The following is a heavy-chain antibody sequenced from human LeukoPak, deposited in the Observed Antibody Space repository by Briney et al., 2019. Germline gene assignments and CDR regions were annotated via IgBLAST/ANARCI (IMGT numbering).Heavy chain of an antibody. J-gene: IGHJ4*02. D-gene: IGHD4-17*01. CDR1: GFTFSSYS. CDR3: ARVHYGDYSPFDY. CDR2: ISSSSSYI. V-gene: IGHV3-21*01. Sequence: PGGSLRLSCAASGFTFSSYSMNWVRQAPGKGLEWVSSISSSSSYIYYADSVKGRFTISRDNAKNSLYLQMNSLRAEDTAVYYCARVHYGDYSPFDYWGQGTLVTVSS.